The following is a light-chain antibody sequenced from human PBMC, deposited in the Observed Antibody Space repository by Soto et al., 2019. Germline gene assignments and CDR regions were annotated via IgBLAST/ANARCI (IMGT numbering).Light chain of an antibody. J-gene: IGLJ1*01. CDR1: SSNIGSNY. CDR2: RDN. CDR3: AAWDDSLSGLYV. V-gene: IGLV1-47*01. Sequence: QSVLTQPPSGSGTPGQRGTISCSGSSSNIGSNYVYWYQQLLGTAPKLLIYRDNQRPSGVPDRFSGSKSGTSASLAISGLRSEDEPDYYCAAWDDSLSGLYVFETGTKLTLL.